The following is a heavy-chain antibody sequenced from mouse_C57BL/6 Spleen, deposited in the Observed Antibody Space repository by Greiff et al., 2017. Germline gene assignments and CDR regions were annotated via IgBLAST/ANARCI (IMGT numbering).Heavy chain of an antibody. V-gene: IGHV5-6*01. CDR3: ARQKDY. J-gene: IGHJ2*01. Sequence: EVQLVESGGDLVKPGGSLKLSCAASGFTFSSYGMSWVRQTPDKRLEWVATISSGGSYTYYPDSVKGRFTISRDNAKNTLYLQMSSLKSEDTAMYYWARQKDYWGQGTTLTVSS. CDR2: ISSGGSYT. CDR1: GFTFSSYG.